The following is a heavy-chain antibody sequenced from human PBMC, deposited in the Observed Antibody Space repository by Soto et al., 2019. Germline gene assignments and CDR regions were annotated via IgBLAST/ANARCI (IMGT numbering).Heavy chain of an antibody. CDR2: INSDGSST. CDR1: GFTFSSYW. V-gene: IGHV3-74*01. J-gene: IGHJ6*02. D-gene: IGHD3-3*01. Sequence: GWSLRLSCAASGFTFSSYWMHWVRQAPGKGLVWVSRINSDGSSTSYADSVKGRFTISRDNAKNTLYLQMNSLRAEDTAVYYCARDNQYYDFWSGYPSYYYYGMDVWGQGTTVTVSS. CDR3: ARDNQYYDFWSGYPSYYYYGMDV.